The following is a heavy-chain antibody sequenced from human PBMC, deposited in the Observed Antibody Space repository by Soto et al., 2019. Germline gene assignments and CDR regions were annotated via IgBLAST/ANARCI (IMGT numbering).Heavy chain of an antibody. D-gene: IGHD6-13*01. CDR3: AKVSSSWYAGFFDL. CDR1: GFTFNRHA. CDR2: LSDSGGSI. Sequence: GGSLRLSCTASGFTFNRHAMTWVRQAPGKGLEWVSGLSDSGGSIYYADSMKGRFTISRDNSMNTLYPQMNTLRAEDTAVYYCAKVSSSWYAGFFDLWGQGTLVTSPQ. V-gene: IGHV3-23*01. J-gene: IGHJ4*02.